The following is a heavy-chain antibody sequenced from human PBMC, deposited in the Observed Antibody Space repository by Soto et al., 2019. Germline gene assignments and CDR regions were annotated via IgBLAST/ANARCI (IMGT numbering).Heavy chain of an antibody. V-gene: IGHV3-21*01. CDR1: GFTFSSYS. J-gene: IGHJ6*02. Sequence: EVQLVESGGGLVKPGGSLRLSCAASGFTFSSYSMNWVRQAPGKGLEWVSAISSSSSYIDYADSVKGRFTISRDNAKNSLYQEMNSLRAEDTAVYYCARELRDDILTGYYKAYYYDYYGMDVWGQGTTVTVSS. CDR2: ISSSSSYI. D-gene: IGHD3-9*01. CDR3: ARELRDDILTGYYKAYYYDYYGMDV.